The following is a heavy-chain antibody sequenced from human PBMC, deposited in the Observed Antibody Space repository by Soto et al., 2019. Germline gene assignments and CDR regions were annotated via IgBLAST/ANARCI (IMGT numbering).Heavy chain of an antibody. CDR2: IYYSGST. V-gene: IGHV4-31*03. Sequence: SETLSLTCTVSGGSISSGGYYWSWIRQHPGKGLEWIGYIYYSGSTYYNPSLKSRVTISVVTSKNQFSLKLSSVTAADTAVYYSAREILSGSTYYDFWSGYSLEPGDAFDIWGQGTMVTVSS. J-gene: IGHJ3*02. CDR1: GGSISSGGYY. CDR3: AREILSGSTYYDFWSGYSLEPGDAFDI. D-gene: IGHD3-3*01.